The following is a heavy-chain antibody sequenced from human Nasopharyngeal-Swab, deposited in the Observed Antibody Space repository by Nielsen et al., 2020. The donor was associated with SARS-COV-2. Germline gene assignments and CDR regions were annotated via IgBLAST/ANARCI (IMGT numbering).Heavy chain of an antibody. CDR2: ISGSGGST. D-gene: IGHD3-22*01. CDR3: AKDFSYYYDSSGYFDY. V-gene: IGHV3-23*01. J-gene: IGHJ4*02. Sequence: WIRQPPGKGLEWVSAISGSGGSTCYADSVKGRFTISRDNSKNTLYLQMNSLRAEDTAVYYCAKDFSYYYDSSGYFDYWGQGTLVTVSS.